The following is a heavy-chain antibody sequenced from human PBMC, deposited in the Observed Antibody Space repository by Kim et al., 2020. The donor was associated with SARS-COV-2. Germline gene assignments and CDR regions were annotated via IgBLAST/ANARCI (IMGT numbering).Heavy chain of an antibody. J-gene: IGHJ4*02. Sequence: GGSLRLSCAVSGFPFSNYAMTWVRQAPGKGLEWVSVSSPSGDSTYYADSVRGRFTISRDNSKNTLYLQMNSLRADDTAVYYCAREDTITLVRGVFNYWGQGTLVTVSS. CDR1: GFPFSNYA. CDR2: SSPSGDST. V-gene: IGHV3-23*01. CDR3: AREDTITLVRGVFNY. D-gene: IGHD3-10*01.